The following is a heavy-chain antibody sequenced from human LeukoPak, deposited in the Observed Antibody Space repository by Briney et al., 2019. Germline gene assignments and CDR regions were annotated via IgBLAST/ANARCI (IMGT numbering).Heavy chain of an antibody. Sequence: GASVKVSCKASGGTFSSYAISWVRQAPGQGLEWMGGIIPIFGTANYAQKFQGRVTITADESTSTAYMELSSLRSEDTAVYYCAAPPPEDIVVVPAAMYGMDVWGQGTTVTVSS. D-gene: IGHD2-2*01. CDR1: GGTFSSYA. V-gene: IGHV1-69*13. CDR3: AAPPPEDIVVVPAAMYGMDV. J-gene: IGHJ6*02. CDR2: IIPIFGTA.